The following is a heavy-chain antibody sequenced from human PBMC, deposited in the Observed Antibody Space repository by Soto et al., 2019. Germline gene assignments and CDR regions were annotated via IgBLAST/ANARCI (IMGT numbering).Heavy chain of an antibody. D-gene: IGHD6-19*01. CDR2: ISSRNTYI. CDR3: ATAEAVAGTAY. V-gene: IGHV3-21*01. J-gene: IGHJ4*02. CDR1: GFTFSSYS. Sequence: EVQLVESGGGLVKPGGSLRLSCAASGFTFSSYSMNWVRQAPGKGLEWVSSISSRNTYIYYADSVKGRFTISRDNAKNSLYLQMNSLRAEDTAVYYCATAEAVAGTAYWGQGTLVTVSS.